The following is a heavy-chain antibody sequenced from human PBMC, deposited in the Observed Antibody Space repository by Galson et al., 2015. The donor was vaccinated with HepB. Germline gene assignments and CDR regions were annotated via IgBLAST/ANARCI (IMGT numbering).Heavy chain of an antibody. CDR2: ISSSSSTI. D-gene: IGHD6-19*01. Sequence: SLRLSCAASGFTFSSYSMNWVRQAPGKGLEWVSYISSSSSTIYYADSVKGRFTISRDNAKNSLYLQMNSLRAEDTAVYYCASQYSSGWYQFYFDYWGQGTLVTVSS. J-gene: IGHJ4*02. CDR3: ASQYSSGWYQFYFDY. CDR1: GFTFSSYS. V-gene: IGHV3-48*01.